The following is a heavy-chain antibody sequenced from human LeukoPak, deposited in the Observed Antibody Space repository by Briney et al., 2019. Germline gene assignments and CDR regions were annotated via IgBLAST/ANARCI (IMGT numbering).Heavy chain of an antibody. V-gene: IGHV3-9*01. Sequence: GGSLRLSCAASGFTFDDYAMHWVRQAPGKGLEWVSGISWNSGSIGYADSVKGRFTISRDNAKNSLYLQVNSLRAEDTALHYCAKDRAGGSGSFFDYWGQGTLVTVSS. CDR3: AKDRAGGSGSFFDY. D-gene: IGHD1-26*01. CDR2: ISWNSGSI. J-gene: IGHJ4*02. CDR1: GFTFDDYA.